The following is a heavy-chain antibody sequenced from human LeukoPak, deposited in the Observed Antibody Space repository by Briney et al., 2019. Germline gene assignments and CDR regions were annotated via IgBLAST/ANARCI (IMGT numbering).Heavy chain of an antibody. CDR2: IIPIFGTA. D-gene: IGHD3-10*01. CDR3: ARGPLTMVRGVIGYYYYYMDV. CDR1: GGTFSSYA. Sequence: SVKVSCKASGGTFSSYAISWVRQAPGQGLEWMGGIIPIFGTANYAQKFQGRVTITADESTSTAYMELSSLRSEDTAVYYCARGPLTMVRGVIGYYYYYMDVWGKGTTVTISS. V-gene: IGHV1-69*13. J-gene: IGHJ6*03.